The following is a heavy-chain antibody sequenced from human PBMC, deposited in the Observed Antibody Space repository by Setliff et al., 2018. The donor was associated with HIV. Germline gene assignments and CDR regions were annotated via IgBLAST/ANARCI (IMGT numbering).Heavy chain of an antibody. V-gene: IGHV1-18*04. J-gene: IGHJ3*01. Sequence: ASVKVSCKASGYSFLTYGITWVLQAPGQGLEWMGWISGYNGNTNYAREFYGRVIMTTDISTSTAYMELRSLTYDDTATYYCARASGGNSVENGFDVWGQGTMVTVSS. CDR3: ARASGGNSVENGFDV. D-gene: IGHD1-1*01. CDR1: GYSFLTYG. CDR2: ISGYNGNT.